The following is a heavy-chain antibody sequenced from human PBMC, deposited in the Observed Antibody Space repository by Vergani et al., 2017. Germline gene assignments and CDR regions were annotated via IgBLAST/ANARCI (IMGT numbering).Heavy chain of an antibody. CDR3: ARGGGYCSSTSCYDYYYGMDV. V-gene: IGHV1-18*01. J-gene: IGHJ6*02. Sequence: QVQLVQSGAEVKKPGASVKVSCKASGYTFTSYGISWVRQAPGQGLEWMGWISAYNGNTKYAQKLQGRVTMTTDTSTSTAYMELRSLRSDDTAVYYCARGGGYCSSTSCYDYYYGMDVWGQGTTVTVSS. D-gene: IGHD2-2*01. CDR1: GYTFTSYG. CDR2: ISAYNGNT.